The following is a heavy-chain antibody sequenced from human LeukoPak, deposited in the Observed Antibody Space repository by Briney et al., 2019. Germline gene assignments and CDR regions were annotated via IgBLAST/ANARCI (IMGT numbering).Heavy chain of an antibody. J-gene: IGHJ5*02. CDR1: GLILSDHY. Sequence: QSGGSLRLSCAASGLILSDHYIDWVRQAPGKGLEWVGRTRNKANSYTTEYAASVKGRFTISRDDPKNLLYLQMNSLKSEDTAVYYCGRSGRYRPSDLWGQGTLVTVSS. CDR3: GRSGRYRPSDL. V-gene: IGHV3-72*01. CDR2: TRNKANSYTT. D-gene: IGHD1-26*01.